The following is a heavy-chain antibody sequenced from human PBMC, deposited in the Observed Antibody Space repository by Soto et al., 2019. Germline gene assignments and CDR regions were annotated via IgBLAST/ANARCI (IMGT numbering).Heavy chain of an antibody. CDR3: ARGVAAAGTDWFDP. V-gene: IGHV1-8*01. Sequence: QVQLVQSGAEVKKPGASVKVSCKASGYTFTSDDINWVRQATGQGLEWMGWMNPYSGDTGYAQKFQGRVTMTRDTSISTDYMELSSLSSEDTAVYYCARGVAAAGTDWFDPWGQGTLVTVSS. CDR1: GYTFTSDD. CDR2: MNPYSGDT. J-gene: IGHJ5*02. D-gene: IGHD6-13*01.